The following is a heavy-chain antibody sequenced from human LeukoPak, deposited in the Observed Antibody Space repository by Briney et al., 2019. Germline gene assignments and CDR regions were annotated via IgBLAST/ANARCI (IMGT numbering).Heavy chain of an antibody. CDR2: INHSGST. CDR3: AREGRVTGYFDY. V-gene: IGHV4-34*01. Sequence: SETLSLTCAVYGGSFSGYYWSWIRQPPGKGLEWIGEINHSGSTNYNPSLKSRVTISVDTSKSQFSLKLSSVTAADTAVYYCAREGRVTGYFDYWGQGILVTVSS. CDR1: GGSFSGYY. J-gene: IGHJ4*02.